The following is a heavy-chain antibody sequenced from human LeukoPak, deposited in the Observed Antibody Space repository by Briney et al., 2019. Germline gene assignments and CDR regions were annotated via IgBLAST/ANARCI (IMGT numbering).Heavy chain of an antibody. CDR3: ARSLRNAFDI. CDR2: ISSSSSTI. V-gene: IGHV3-48*01. J-gene: IGHJ3*02. Sequence: GGSLRLSCAASGFTFSSYWMHWVRQAPGKGLEWVSYISSSSSTIYYADSVKGRFTISRDNANNSLYLQMNSLRAEDTAVYYCARSLRNAFDIWGQGTMVTVSS. D-gene: IGHD3-3*01. CDR1: GFTFSSYW.